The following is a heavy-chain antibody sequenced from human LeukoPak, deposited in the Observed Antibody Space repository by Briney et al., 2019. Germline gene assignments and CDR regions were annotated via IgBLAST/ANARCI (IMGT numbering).Heavy chain of an antibody. Sequence: GESLKISGKVSGYSFRGYWIGWVRQIPGKGLEWMGIIFPGDSDTRYSPSFQGQGTISADKSINTAYLQWSNLKASDTAMYFCAILVAIPDAFDIWGQGTMATVSS. CDR2: IFPGDSDT. V-gene: IGHV5-51*01. D-gene: IGHD2-2*02. CDR3: AILVAIPDAFDI. CDR1: GYSFRGYW. J-gene: IGHJ3*02.